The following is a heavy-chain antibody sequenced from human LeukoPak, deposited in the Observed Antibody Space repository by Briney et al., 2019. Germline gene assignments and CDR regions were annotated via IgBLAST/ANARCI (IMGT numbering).Heavy chain of an antibody. CDR3: ARDKDVVVPAAHNWFDP. D-gene: IGHD2-2*01. CDR2: IIPILGIA. V-gene: IGHV1-69*04. J-gene: IGHJ5*02. CDR1: GGTFSSYA. Sequence: GASVKVSCKASGGTFSSYAISWVRQAPGQGLEWMGRIIPILGIANYAQKFQGRVTITADKSTSTAYMELSSLRSEDTAVYYCARDKDVVVPAAHNWFDPWGQGTLVTVSS.